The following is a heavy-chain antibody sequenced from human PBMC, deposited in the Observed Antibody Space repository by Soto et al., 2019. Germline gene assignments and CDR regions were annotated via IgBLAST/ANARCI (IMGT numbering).Heavy chain of an antibody. J-gene: IGHJ4*02. CDR2: TYYTGST. D-gene: IGHD1-26*01. V-gene: IGHV4-31*03. Sequence: LSLTCTVSGGSIYTGGFYWSWIRQLPGKGLEWLGYTYYTGSTQYTPSLKSRLSISTDTSDNQFSLRLNSVTAADTAVYYCATSLVTSRARVDYWGQGTPVTVSS. CDR3: ATSLVTSRARVDY. CDR1: GGSIYTGGFY.